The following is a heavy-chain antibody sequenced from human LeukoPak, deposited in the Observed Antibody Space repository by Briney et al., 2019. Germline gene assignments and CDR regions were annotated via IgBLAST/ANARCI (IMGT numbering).Heavy chain of an antibody. D-gene: IGHD4/OR15-4a*01. CDR1: GFSLSTYW. CDR2: IYSDNT. CDR3: ARRAGAYSHPYDY. J-gene: IGHJ4*02. V-gene: IGHV3-53*01. Sequence: GGSLRLSCAASGFSLSTYWMSWVRQAPGKGLEWVSFIYSDNTHYSDSVKGRFTISRDNSKNTLYLQMNSLRAEDTAVYYCARRAGAYSHPYDYWGQGTLVTVSS.